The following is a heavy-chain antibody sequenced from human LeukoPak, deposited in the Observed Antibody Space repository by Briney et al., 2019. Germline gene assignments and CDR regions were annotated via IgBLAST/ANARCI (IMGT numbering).Heavy chain of an antibody. CDR3: ARLSSSGWYLGSYYFDY. V-gene: IGHV4-34*01. J-gene: IGHJ4*02. CDR2: INHSGST. Sequence: SETLSLTCAVYGGSFSGYYWNWIRQPPGKGLEWMGEINHSGSTNYNPSLKSRVTISVDTSKNQFSLKLSSVTTADTAVYYCARLSSSGWYLGSYYFDYWGQGTLVSVSS. CDR1: GGSFSGYY. D-gene: IGHD6-19*01.